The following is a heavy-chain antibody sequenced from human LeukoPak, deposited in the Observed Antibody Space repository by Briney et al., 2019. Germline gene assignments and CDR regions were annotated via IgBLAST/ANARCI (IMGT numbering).Heavy chain of an antibody. CDR3: ARDLYTGTNWFDP. D-gene: IGHD1-26*01. J-gene: IGHJ5*02. V-gene: IGHV3-21*01. Sequence: PGGSLRLSCAASGFTFSTYSMNWVRQAPGKGLEWVSSISSGSTYIYYIDSVKGRFTISRDSAKNSLYLQMNSLRAEDTAVYYCARDLYTGTNWFDPWGQGTLVTVSS. CDR2: ISSGSTYI. CDR1: GFTFSTYS.